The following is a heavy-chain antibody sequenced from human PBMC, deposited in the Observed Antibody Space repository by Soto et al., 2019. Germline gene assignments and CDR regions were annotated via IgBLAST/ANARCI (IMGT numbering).Heavy chain of an antibody. CDR2: IDSDGSRT. Sequence: GGSLRLSCAASGFTFSNYWMHWVRQAPGKGLVWVSRIDSDGSRTNYADSVKGRFTISRDNAKNTLYLQMNSLRDDDTAVYYCARPSSGWENWFDPWGQGTLVTVSS. V-gene: IGHV3-74*01. J-gene: IGHJ5*02. CDR3: ARPSSGWENWFDP. D-gene: IGHD6-19*01. CDR1: GFTFSNYW.